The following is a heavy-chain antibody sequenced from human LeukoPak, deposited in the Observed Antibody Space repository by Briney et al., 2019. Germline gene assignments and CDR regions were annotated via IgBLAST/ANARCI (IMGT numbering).Heavy chain of an antibody. V-gene: IGHV4-61*02. D-gene: IGHD5-18*01. J-gene: IGHJ4*02. CDR2: IYTSGST. CDR3: ARGGYSYGSYFDY. CDR1: GGSISSGSYY. Sequence: SETLSLTCTVSGGSISSGSYYWSWIRQPAGKGLEWIGRIYTSGSTNYNPSLKSRVTISVDTSKNQFSLKLSSVTAADTAVYYCARGGYSYGSYFDYWGQGTLVTVSS.